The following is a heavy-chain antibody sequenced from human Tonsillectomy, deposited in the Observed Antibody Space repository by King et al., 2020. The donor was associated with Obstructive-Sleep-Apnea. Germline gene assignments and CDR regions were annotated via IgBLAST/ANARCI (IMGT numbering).Heavy chain of an antibody. Sequence: LQLQESGPGLVKPSETLSLTCTVSGGSISGYYWSCIRQPPGKGLEWIRYISDTGSTNYKPSLKNRVTISVDPSKNQFSLKLSSVTAADTAVYYCARVGRPYFYYYGMDVWGQGTTVTVSS. V-gene: IGHV4-59*01. J-gene: IGHJ6*02. CDR1: GGSISGYY. D-gene: IGHD3-10*01. CDR3: ARVGRPYFYYYGMDV. CDR2: ISDTGST.